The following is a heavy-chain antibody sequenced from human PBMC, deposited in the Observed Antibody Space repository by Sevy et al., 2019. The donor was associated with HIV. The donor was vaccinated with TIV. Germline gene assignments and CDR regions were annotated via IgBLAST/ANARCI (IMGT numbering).Heavy chain of an antibody. D-gene: IGHD3-10*01. V-gene: IGHV3-23*01. Sequence: GGSLRLSCAASGFSFSSYAMSWVRQTPGKGLEWVSAISGSGGSTYYADSVKGRFTISRDNSKNTLYLQMNSLRAEDTDVYDCAKGGFTRVREVFDYWGQGTLVTVSS. CDR1: GFSFSSYA. CDR2: ISGSGGST. CDR3: AKGGFTRVREVFDY. J-gene: IGHJ4*02.